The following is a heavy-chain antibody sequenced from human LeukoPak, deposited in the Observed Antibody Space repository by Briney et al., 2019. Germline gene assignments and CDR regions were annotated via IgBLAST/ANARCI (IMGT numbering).Heavy chain of an antibody. J-gene: IGHJ4*02. CDR1: GFTFSSYW. CDR2: IKQDGSEK. Sequence: GGSLRLSCAASGFTFSSYWMSWVRQAPGKGLEWVANIKQDGSEKYYVDPVKGRFTISRDNAKNSLYLQMNSLRAEDTAVYYCARDLYYYDSSGYMYWGQGTLVTVSS. V-gene: IGHV3-7*01. CDR3: ARDLYYYDSSGYMY. D-gene: IGHD3-22*01.